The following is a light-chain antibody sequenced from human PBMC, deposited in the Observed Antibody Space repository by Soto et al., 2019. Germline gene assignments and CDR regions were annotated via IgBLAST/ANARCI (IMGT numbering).Light chain of an antibody. CDR1: QSVSSY. J-gene: IGKJ4*01. Sequence: EIVLTQSPGTLSLSPGERATLSCRASQSVSSYLAWYQQKPGQAPRLLIYGASTRATDIPARFSGSGSGTAFTLTISGLEPEDFALYYCQQRYNWPLTFGGGTKVDI. CDR3: QQRYNWPLT. V-gene: IGKV3-11*01. CDR2: GAS.